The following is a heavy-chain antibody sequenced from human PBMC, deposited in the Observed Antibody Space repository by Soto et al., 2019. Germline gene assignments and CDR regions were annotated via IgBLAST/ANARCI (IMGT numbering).Heavy chain of an antibody. Sequence: SVKVSCKASGGTFSSYAISWVRQAPGQGLEWMGGIIPIFGTANYAQKFQGRVTITADESTSTAYMELSSLRSEDTAVYYCATDPYGDYVDEYYFDYWGQGTLVTVSS. V-gene: IGHV1-69*13. CDR3: ATDPYGDYVDEYYFDY. D-gene: IGHD4-17*01. CDR2: IIPIFGTA. CDR1: GGTFSSYA. J-gene: IGHJ4*02.